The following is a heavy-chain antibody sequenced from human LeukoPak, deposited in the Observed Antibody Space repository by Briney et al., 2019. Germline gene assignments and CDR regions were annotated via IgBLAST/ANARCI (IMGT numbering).Heavy chain of an antibody. CDR3: ASTSVRGVLPIDY. D-gene: IGHD3-10*01. CDR1: GYTFTGYY. V-gene: IGHV1-2*02. J-gene: IGHJ4*02. CDR2: INPNSGGT. Sequence: GASVKVSCKASGYTFTGYYMHWVRQAPGQGLEWMGWINPNSGGTNYAQKFQGRVTMTRDTSISTAYMELSRLRSDGTAVYYCASTSVRGVLPIDYWGQGTLVTVSS.